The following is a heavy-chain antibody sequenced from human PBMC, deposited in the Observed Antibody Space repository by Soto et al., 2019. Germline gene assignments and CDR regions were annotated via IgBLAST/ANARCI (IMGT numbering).Heavy chain of an antibody. CDR3: AKAKFDFWSGYWSPSLDF. Sequence: QVQLVQSGAEVKKPGASVKVSCKASRYTFTSYYIHWVRQAPGQGLEWMGWINPNNGYTKYTQKFQGRVTVTRDTSITTACLELTRLQSDDTAVYYCAKAKFDFWSGYWSPSLDFWGQGTLVTVSS. CDR2: INPNNGYT. V-gene: IGHV1-2*02. CDR1: RYTFTSYY. J-gene: IGHJ4*02. D-gene: IGHD3-3*01.